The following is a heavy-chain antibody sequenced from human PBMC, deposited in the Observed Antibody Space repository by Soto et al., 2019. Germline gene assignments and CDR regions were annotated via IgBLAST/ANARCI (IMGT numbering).Heavy chain of an antibody. CDR3: ARAYDSSAFDI. V-gene: IGHV5-51*01. CDR1: GYSFTTYW. CDR2: INFGDSDT. Sequence: GESLKISCTGPGYSFTTYWIAWVRQMPGKGLEWMGIINFGDSDTRYSPSFQGQVTISADKTISTAYLQWSNLKASDTAMYYCARAYDSSAFDIWGQGTLVTVSS. D-gene: IGHD3-22*01. J-gene: IGHJ3*02.